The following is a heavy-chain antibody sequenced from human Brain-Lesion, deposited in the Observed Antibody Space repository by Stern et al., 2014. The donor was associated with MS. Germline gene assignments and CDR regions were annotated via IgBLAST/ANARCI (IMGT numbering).Heavy chain of an antibody. J-gene: IGHJ4*02. CDR1: GFTFSYHA. V-gene: IGHV3-30*01. CDR3: ARGGAVTTSDYYLDY. Sequence: VQLVESGGGVVPPGRSLRLSCAASGFTFSYHAMHWVRQAPGKGLERVALISYDGSDKNDADSVKGRFTISRDNSRNTLYLQMNSLRVDDTAVYYCARGGAVTTSDYYLDYWGQGILVTVSS. D-gene: IGHD4-17*01. CDR2: ISYDGSDK.